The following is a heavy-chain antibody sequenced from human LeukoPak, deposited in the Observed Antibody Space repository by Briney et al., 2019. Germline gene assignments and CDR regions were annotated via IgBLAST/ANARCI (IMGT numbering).Heavy chain of an antibody. CDR3: ARDQEYYYGSGSYNPNWFDP. J-gene: IGHJ5*02. V-gene: IGHV1-18*04. D-gene: IGHD3-10*01. CDR2: ISAYNGNT. Sequence: ASVKVSCKASGYTFTSYGISWVRQAPGQGLEWMGWISAYNGNTNYAQKLQGRVTMTTDTSTSTAYMELRSLRSDDAAVYYCARDQEYYYGSGSYNPNWFDPWGQRTLVTVSS. CDR1: GYTFTSYG.